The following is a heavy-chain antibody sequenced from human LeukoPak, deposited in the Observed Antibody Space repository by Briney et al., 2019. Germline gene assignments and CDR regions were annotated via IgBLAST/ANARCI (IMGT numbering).Heavy chain of an antibody. CDR2: IYYRGGT. Sequence: PSETLSLTCTVSGGSMKSYYSNWTRQPPGKGLEWIGYIYYRGGTNYNPSLKSRVTISVDTSKNPFSLKLTSVTAADTAIYCCARVGGMLTINNEAFDIWGQGTVVTVSS. CDR1: GGSMKSYY. CDR3: ARVGGMLTINNEAFDI. V-gene: IGHV4-59*01. J-gene: IGHJ3*02. D-gene: IGHD3-16*01.